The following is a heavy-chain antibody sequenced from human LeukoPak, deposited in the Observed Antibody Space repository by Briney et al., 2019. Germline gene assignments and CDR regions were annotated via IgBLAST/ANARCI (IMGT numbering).Heavy chain of an antibody. V-gene: IGHV4-59*12. CDR3: ASTNYYGSGSYYVPPSDFDY. CDR2: IYYSGST. D-gene: IGHD3-10*01. J-gene: IGHJ4*02. Sequence: PSETLSLTCTVSGGSISSYYWSWIRQPPGKGLEWIGYIYYSGSTYYNPSLKSRVTISVDTSKNQFSLKLSSVTAADTAVYYCASTNYYGSGSYYVPPSDFDYWGQGTLVTVSS. CDR1: GGSISSYY.